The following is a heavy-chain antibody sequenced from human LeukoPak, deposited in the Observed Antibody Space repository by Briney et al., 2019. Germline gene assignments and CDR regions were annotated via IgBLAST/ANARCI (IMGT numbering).Heavy chain of an antibody. CDR3: TTGNY. V-gene: IGHV3-15*01. CDR2: IKSKTDGCAT. Sequence: PGGSLRLSCAASGFILRNAWVGWVRQAPGKRLGWVGRIKSKTDGCATDYAAPVKGRFTISRDDSKNTLHLQMNSLKSEDTAVYFCTTGNYWGQGTLVTVSS. J-gene: IGHJ4*02. CDR1: GFILRNAW.